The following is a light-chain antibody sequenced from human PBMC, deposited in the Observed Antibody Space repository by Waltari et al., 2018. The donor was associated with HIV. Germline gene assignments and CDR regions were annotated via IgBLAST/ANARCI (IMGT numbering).Light chain of an antibody. J-gene: IGLJ1*01. CDR3: QSYDSGLSAYV. Sequence: QSVLTQPPSVSGAPGQRVTISCTGSSSNIGAGYDLHWFQQLPGTAPKLLIYGNTNRPSGVPDRFYGSKSGTSASLAITGLQAEDEGDYYCQSYDSGLSAYVFGTGTKVTVL. CDR1: SSNIGAGYD. V-gene: IGLV1-40*01. CDR2: GNT.